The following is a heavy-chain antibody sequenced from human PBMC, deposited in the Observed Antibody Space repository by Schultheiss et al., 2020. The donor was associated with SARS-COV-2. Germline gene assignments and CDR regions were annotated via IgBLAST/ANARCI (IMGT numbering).Heavy chain of an antibody. D-gene: IGHD3-10*01. CDR3: ARVWFGYVMN. J-gene: IGHJ4*02. V-gene: IGHV3-21*01. CDR2: ISSSSSYT. CDR1: GFTFSSYA. Sequence: GGSLRLSCAASGFTFSSYAMSWVRQAPGKGLEWVSSISSSSSYTNYADSVKGRFTISRDNAKNSLYLQMNSLRAEDTAVYYCARVWFGYVMNWGQGTLVTVSS.